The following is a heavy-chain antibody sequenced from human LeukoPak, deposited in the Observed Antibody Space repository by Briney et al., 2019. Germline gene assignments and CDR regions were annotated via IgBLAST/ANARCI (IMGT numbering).Heavy chain of an antibody. J-gene: IGHJ4*02. D-gene: IGHD3-22*01. CDR3: AKDYDRTGYYFDY. CDR2: ISSSGSTI. V-gene: IGHV3-11*01. CDR1: GFTFSDYY. Sequence: GGSLRLSCAASGFTFSDYYMSWIRQAPGKGLEWVSYISSSGSTIYYADSVNGRFTISRENSENSLYLQMNSLGTEDTAIYYCAKDYDRTGYYFDYWGQGTLVTVSS.